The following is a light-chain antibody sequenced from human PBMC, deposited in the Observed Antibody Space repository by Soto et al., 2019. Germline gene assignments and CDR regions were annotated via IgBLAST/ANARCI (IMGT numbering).Light chain of an antibody. CDR2: KVS. V-gene: IGKV2-30*01. CDR1: QSLVYSDGNTF. CDR3: MQGSPWPPRYT. J-gene: IGKJ2*01. Sequence: DVVMTQSPLSLPVTLGQPASISCRSSQSLVYSDGNTFLNWFHQRPGQSPRRLIYKVSNRDSGVPDRFSGSGSATDFTLRIGRVEAEDVGVYYCMQGSPWPPRYTCGQGTKLEIK.